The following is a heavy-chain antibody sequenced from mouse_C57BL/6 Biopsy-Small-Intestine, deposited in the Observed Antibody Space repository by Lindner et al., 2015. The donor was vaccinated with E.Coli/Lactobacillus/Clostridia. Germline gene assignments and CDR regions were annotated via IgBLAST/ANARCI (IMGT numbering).Heavy chain of an antibody. CDR1: GYAFSSSW. CDR2: IFPGNGDT. V-gene: IGHV1-82*01. D-gene: IGHD1-1*01. J-gene: IGHJ2*01. CDR3: ARNYGSSWRVDY. Sequence: VQLQESGPELVKPGASVKISCKASGYAFSSSWMNWVKQRPEKGLEWIGRIFPGNGDTNYNEKFKGKAILTADKSSSTAYMQLSSLTSEDSAVYFCARNYGSSWRVDYWGQGTTLTVSS.